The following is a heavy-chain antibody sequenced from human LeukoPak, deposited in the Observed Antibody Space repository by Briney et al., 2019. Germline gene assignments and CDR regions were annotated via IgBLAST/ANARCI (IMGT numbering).Heavy chain of an antibody. CDR1: GFTFGDYA. J-gene: IGHJ4*02. CDR2: IGSKAYGGTT. CDR3: TRVSLSVDTAMLDY. V-gene: IGHV3-49*03. Sequence: GGSLRLSCTASGFTFGDYAMSWFRQAPGKGLEWVGFIGSKAYGGTTEYAASVKGRFTISRDDSKSIAYLQMNSLKTEDTAVYYCTRVSLSVDTAMLDYWGQGTLVTVSS. D-gene: IGHD5-18*01.